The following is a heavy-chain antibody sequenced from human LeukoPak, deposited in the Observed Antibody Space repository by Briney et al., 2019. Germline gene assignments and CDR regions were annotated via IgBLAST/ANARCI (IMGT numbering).Heavy chain of an antibody. CDR2: ISYDGSNK. Sequence: PGRSLRLSCAASGFTFSSYAMHWVRQAPGKGLEWVAVISYDGSNKYYADSVKGRFTISRDNAKNSLYLQMNSLRAEDTALYYCARGGYRQLAYFDYWGQGILVTVSS. CDR3: ARGGYRQLAYFDY. D-gene: IGHD6-13*01. J-gene: IGHJ4*02. V-gene: IGHV3-30-3*01. CDR1: GFTFSSYA.